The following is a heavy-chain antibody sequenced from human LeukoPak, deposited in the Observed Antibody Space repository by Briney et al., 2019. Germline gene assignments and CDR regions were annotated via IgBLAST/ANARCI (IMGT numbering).Heavy chain of an antibody. V-gene: IGHV3-20*04. CDR1: GFTFDDYG. J-gene: IGHJ4*02. D-gene: IGHD2-21*01. Sequence: GGSLRLSCAASGFTFDDYGMSWVRQAPGKGLEWVSGINWNGGSTGYADSVKGRFTISRDNAKNSLYLQMNSLRAEDAAVYFCAKAPVTSCRGAYCYPFDSWGQGTLVTVSS. CDR2: INWNGGST. CDR3: AKAPVTSCRGAYCYPFDS.